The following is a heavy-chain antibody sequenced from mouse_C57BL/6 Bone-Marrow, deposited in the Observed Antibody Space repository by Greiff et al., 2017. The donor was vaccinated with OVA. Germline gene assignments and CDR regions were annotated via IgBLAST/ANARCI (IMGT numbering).Heavy chain of an antibody. V-gene: IGHV14-3*01. J-gene: IGHJ4*01. D-gene: IGHD1-1*01. Sequence: EVQLQQSVAELVRPGASVKLSCTASGFNIKNTYMHWVKQRPEQGLEWIGRIDPANGNTKYAPKFQGKATITADTASNTAYLQLSSLTSEDTAIYYCASGYYGSSYVDYAMDYWGQGTSVTVSS. CDR2: IDPANGNT. CDR1: GFNIKNTY. CDR3: ASGYYGSSYVDYAMDY.